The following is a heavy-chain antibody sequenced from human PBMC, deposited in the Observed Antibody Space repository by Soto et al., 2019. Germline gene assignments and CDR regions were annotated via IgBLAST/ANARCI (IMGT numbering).Heavy chain of an antibody. CDR3: ARHAYYYDSSGYSILGAFDI. D-gene: IGHD3-22*01. J-gene: IGHJ3*02. CDR2: NYYSGLT. Sequence: PSCTLSLTCTVSGGYIRSSSYYGGWNSKPPGKGLEWIGSNYYSGLTSYNPSLKSRVTISVDTAKNQCSLKLSSVTAADTAVDYCARHAYYYDSSGYSILGAFDIWGQGTMVTVSS. V-gene: IGHV4-39*01. CDR1: GGYIRSSSYY.